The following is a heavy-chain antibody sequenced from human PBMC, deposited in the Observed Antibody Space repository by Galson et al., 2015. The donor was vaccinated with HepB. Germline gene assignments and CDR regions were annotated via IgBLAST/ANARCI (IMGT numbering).Heavy chain of an antibody. Sequence: SLRLSCAASGFSFSIYSMNWVRQAPGKGLEWVSYITTTGSAIYYADSVRGRFTISRDNAKNSLYLQMNSLRAEDTAVYYCATQPLVVPAAALYMDVWGKGTTVTVSS. CDR3: ATQPLVVPAAALYMDV. D-gene: IGHD2-2*01. CDR2: ITTTGSAI. V-gene: IGHV3-48*01. CDR1: GFSFSIYS. J-gene: IGHJ6*03.